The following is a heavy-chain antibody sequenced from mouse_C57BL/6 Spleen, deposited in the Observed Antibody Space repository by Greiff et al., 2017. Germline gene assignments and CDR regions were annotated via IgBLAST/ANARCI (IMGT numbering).Heavy chain of an antibody. CDR2: INPYNGGT. V-gene: IGHV1-19*01. CDR3: ARGDYDYGYFDY. Sequence: VQLQQSGPVLVKPGASVKMSCKASGYTFTDYYMNWVKQSHGKSLEWIGVINPYNGGTSYNQKFKGKATLTVDKSSSTAYMELNSLTSEDSAVYYCARGDYDYGYFDYWGQGTTLTVSS. CDR1: GYTFTDYY. D-gene: IGHD2-4*01. J-gene: IGHJ2*01.